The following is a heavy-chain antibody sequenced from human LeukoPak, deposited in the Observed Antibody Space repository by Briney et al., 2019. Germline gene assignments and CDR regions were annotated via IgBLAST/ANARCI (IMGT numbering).Heavy chain of an antibody. D-gene: IGHD3-22*01. Sequence: PSETLSLTCAVYGGSFSGYYWSWIRQPPGKGLEWIGEINHSGSTNYNPSLKSRVTISVDTSKNQFSLKLSSVTAADTAVYYCARESYYDDYWGQGTLVTVSS. J-gene: IGHJ4*02. V-gene: IGHV4-34*01. CDR3: ARESYYDDY. CDR2: INHSGST. CDR1: GGSFSGYY.